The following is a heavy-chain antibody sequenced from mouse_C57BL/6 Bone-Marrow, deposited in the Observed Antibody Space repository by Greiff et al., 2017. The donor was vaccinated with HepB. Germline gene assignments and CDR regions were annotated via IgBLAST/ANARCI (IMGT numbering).Heavy chain of an antibody. CDR2: IYPGSGNT. V-gene: IGHV1-66*01. D-gene: IGHD2-1*01. Sequence: VQLQQSGPELVKPGASVKISCKASGYSFTSYYIHWVKQRPGQGLEWIGWIYPGSGNTKYNEKFKGKATLTADTSSITAYMQLSSLTSEDSAVYYCAWGNYVFWFAYWGQGTLVTVSA. CDR1: GYSFTSYY. CDR3: AWGNYVFWFAY. J-gene: IGHJ3*01.